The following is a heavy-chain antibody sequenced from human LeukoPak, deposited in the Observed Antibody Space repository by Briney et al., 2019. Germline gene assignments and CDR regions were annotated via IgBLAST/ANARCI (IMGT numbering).Heavy chain of an antibody. D-gene: IGHD3-22*01. Sequence: SETLSLTCSVSGDSITKHYWSWIRQPPGKGLEWIGYIYYSGSTNYNPSLKSRVTISVDTSKNQFSLKLSSVTAADTAVYYCARESPLIGYYDSSGPVDYWGQRTLVTVSS. CDR2: IYYSGST. CDR1: GDSITKHY. J-gene: IGHJ4*02. V-gene: IGHV4-59*11. CDR3: ARESPLIGYYDSSGPVDY.